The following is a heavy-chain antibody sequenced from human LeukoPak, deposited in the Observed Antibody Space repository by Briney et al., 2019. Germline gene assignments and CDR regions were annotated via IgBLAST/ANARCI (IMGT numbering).Heavy chain of an antibody. CDR1: GFTFSSYT. J-gene: IGHJ4*02. CDR2: ITGNGGNT. D-gene: IGHD1-1*01. V-gene: IGHV3-23*01. Sequence: GGSLRLSCAASGFTFSSYTMNWVRQAPGKGLEWVSTITGNGGNTYYADSVKGRFTTSRDNSKNTLYLQMNSLRAEDTAVYYCAKGYRYFDYWGQGTLVTVSS. CDR3: AKGYRYFDY.